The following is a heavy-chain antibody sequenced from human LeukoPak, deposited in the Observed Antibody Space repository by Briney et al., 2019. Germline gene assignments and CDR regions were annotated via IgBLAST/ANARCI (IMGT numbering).Heavy chain of an antibody. CDR3: ARLSKGRYFDYIFDY. J-gene: IGHJ4*02. V-gene: IGHV4-39*01. D-gene: IGHD3-9*01. Sequence: ASETLSLTYSVSGGPVSSSEFYWVWIPPPPGGGLLWIGNIYYTGSTYYNPSLNSRVTMSVDTSQTQFSLKMPSVTAADTAVYYCARLSKGRYFDYIFDYWGQGTLVTVSS. CDR1: GGPVSSSEFY. CDR2: IYYTGST.